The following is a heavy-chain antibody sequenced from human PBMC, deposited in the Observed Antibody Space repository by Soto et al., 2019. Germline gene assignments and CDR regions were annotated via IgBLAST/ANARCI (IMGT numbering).Heavy chain of an antibody. J-gene: IGHJ4*02. CDR3: AREGSYSAYNFAHGIQLWSFDF. Sequence: SETLSLTCTVSGGSINTFYWSWVRQPAGKGLEWIGRIFSSGSTSFNPSLESRVAMSVDTSKNHFSLNLSSVTAADMAVYYCAREGSYSAYNFAHGIQLWSFDFWGQGTLVTVSS. D-gene: IGHD5-12*01. V-gene: IGHV4-4*07. CDR2: IFSSGST. CDR1: GGSINTFY.